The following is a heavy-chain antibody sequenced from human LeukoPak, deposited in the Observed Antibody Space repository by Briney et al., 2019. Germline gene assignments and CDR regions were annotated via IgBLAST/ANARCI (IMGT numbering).Heavy chain of an antibody. CDR2: INWNGGST. CDR1: GFTFSSYG. Sequence: RSGGSLRLSCAASGFTFSSYGMSWVRQAPGKGLEWVSGINWNGGSTGYADSVKGRFTISRDNAKNSLYLQMNSLRAEDTALYYCARDRRYSSSWSRSWLDLWGRGTLVTVSS. D-gene: IGHD6-13*01. CDR3: ARDRRYSSSWSRSWLDL. J-gene: IGHJ2*01. V-gene: IGHV3-20*04.